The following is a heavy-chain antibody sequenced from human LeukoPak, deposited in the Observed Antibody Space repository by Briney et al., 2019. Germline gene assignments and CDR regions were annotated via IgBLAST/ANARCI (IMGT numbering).Heavy chain of an antibody. D-gene: IGHD1-1*01. CDR1: GFTFSSNA. J-gene: IGHJ4*02. CDR2: ISGSGDST. V-gene: IGHV3-23*01. CDR3: AKTTQFDY. Sequence: PGGSLRPSCGASGFTFSSNAMSWVRQSPGKGLEWVSFISGSGDSTYYADSVKGRFTISRDNSKNTLYLQMNSLRVEDTAVYYCAKTTQFDYWGQGTLVTVSS.